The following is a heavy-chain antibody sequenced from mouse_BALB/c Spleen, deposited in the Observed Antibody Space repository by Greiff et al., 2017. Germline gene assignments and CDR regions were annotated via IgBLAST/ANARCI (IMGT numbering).Heavy chain of an antibody. D-gene: IGHD1-1*02. V-gene: IGHV3-6*02. Sequence: ESGPGLVKPSQSLSLTCSVTGYSITSGYYWNWIRQFPGNKLEWMGYISYDGSNNYNPSLKNRISITRDTSKNQFFLKLNSVTTEDTATYYCARRGGSHAMDYWGQGTSVTVSS. CDR2: ISYDGSN. CDR1: GYSITSGYY. J-gene: IGHJ4*01. CDR3: ARRGGSHAMDY.